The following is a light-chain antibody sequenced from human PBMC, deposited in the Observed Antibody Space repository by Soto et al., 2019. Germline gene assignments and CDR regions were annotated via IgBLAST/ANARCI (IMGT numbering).Light chain of an antibody. Sequence: DIQLTQSPSFLSASVGDRVTITCRASQGISSYLAWYQQKPGKAPKLLIYAASTLQSGVPSRFSGSGSGTEFALTISSLQPEDFATYYCQQYNDAPWTFGPGTKVEIK. V-gene: IGKV1-9*01. CDR2: AAS. CDR1: QGISSY. J-gene: IGKJ1*01. CDR3: QQYNDAPWT.